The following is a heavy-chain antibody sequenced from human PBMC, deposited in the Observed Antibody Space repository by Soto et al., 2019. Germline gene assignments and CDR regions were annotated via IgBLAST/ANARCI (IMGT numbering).Heavy chain of an antibody. V-gene: IGHV4-61*08. J-gene: IGHJ5*02. Sequence: SETLSLTCTVSGGSVSSGDYYWSWIRQPPGKGLEWIGYIYYSGNTNYNPSLKSRVIISVDTAKNLFSMKLTSVTAADTAVYYCARIPVDTSMIYWLDPWGQGTMVTVSS. CDR1: GGSVSSGDYY. CDR2: IYYSGNT. CDR3: ARIPVDTSMIYWLDP. D-gene: IGHD5-18*01.